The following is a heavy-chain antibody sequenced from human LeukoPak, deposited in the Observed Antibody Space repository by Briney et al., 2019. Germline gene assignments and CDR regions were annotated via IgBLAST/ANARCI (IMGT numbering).Heavy chain of an antibody. Sequence: ASVKVSCKASGYTFTNYYIHWVRQAPGQGLEWMGIIKPSGGSTNYAQNFQGRVTMTSDTSTSTVYIELSGLRSEDTAVYYCARVRDGYNDAYDIWGQGTMVTVPS. CDR3: ARVRDGYNDAYDI. D-gene: IGHD5-24*01. CDR2: IKPSGGST. J-gene: IGHJ3*02. CDR1: GYTFTNYY. V-gene: IGHV1-46*01.